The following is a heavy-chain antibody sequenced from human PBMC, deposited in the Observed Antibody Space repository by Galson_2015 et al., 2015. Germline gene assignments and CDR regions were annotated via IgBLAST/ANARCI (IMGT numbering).Heavy chain of an antibody. J-gene: IGHJ4*02. CDR2: IKSETDGGTT. Sequence: SMRLSCAAYGFTFSNAWMSWVRHAPGEGLEWVGSIKSETDGGTTDYAAHVKGRFTISRDYSKNTLYLQMNSLKTEDTAVYYCTTSPAFCGGDCYWGQGTLVTVSS. CDR1: GFTFSNAW. V-gene: IGHV3-15*01. CDR3: TTSPAFCGGDCY. D-gene: IGHD2-21*02.